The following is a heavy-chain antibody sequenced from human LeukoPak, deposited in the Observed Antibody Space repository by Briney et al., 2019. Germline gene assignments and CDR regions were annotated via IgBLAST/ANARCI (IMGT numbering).Heavy chain of an antibody. J-gene: IGHJ4*02. CDR3: ARHYRGVEWLRGVYIGD. Sequence: PSETLSLTCTVSGGSISSYYWSWIRQPPGKGLEWIGYIYYSGSTNYNPSLKSRVTISVDTSKNQFSLKLSSVTAADTAVYYCARHYRGVEWLRGVYIGDWGQGTLVTVSS. CDR1: GGSISSYY. CDR2: IYYSGST. D-gene: IGHD5-12*01. V-gene: IGHV4-59*08.